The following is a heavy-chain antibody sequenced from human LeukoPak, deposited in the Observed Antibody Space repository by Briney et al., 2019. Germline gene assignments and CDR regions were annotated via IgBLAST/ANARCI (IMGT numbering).Heavy chain of an antibody. CDR2: ISYDGSNK. J-gene: IGHJ4*02. D-gene: IGHD3-9*01. V-gene: IGHV3-30*03. CDR3: ARPTHYDILTGSYGY. Sequence: PGGSLRLSCAASGFTFSSYGMHWVRQAPGKGLEWVAVISYDGSNKYYADSVKGRFTISRDNSKNTLYLQMNSLRAEGTAVYYCARPTHYDILTGSYGYWGQGTLVTVPS. CDR1: GFTFSSYG.